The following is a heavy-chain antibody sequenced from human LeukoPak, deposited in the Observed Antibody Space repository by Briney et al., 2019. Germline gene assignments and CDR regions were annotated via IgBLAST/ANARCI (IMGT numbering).Heavy chain of an antibody. CDR1: GYTFTSYA. J-gene: IGHJ4*02. CDR3: ARGLSRWGYIVVGY. Sequence: ASVKVSCKASGYTFTSYAINWVRQATGQGLEWMGWMNPNSGNTGYAQKFQGRVTMTRNTSISTAYMELSSLRSEDTAVYYCARGLSRWGYIVVGYWGQGTLVTVSS. D-gene: IGHD2-2*01. V-gene: IGHV1-8*01. CDR2: MNPNSGNT.